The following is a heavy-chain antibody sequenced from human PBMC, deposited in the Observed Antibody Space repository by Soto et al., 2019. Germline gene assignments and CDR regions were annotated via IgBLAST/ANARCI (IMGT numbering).Heavy chain of an antibody. J-gene: IGHJ2*01. V-gene: IGHV4-34*02. CDR1: GGSFGGYY. CDR3: ARESHDILTGPPWVWYFDL. CDR2: INDRGSV. Sequence: QLQQWGAGPLRPLETLSLTCGVSGGSFGGYYWAWIRQSPEKGLEWIGEINDRGSVNYNPSLKGRVSISVDTSKSHYSLTLRSVTAADTAIYYCARESHDILTGPPWVWYFDLWGRGTLVTVSS. D-gene: IGHD3-9*01.